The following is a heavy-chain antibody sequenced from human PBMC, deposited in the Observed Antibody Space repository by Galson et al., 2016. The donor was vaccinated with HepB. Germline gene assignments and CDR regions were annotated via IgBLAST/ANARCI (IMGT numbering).Heavy chain of an antibody. J-gene: IGHJ6*02. D-gene: IGHD3-3*01. CDR3: ARDRGILGVRFYYGLDV. CDR1: GLSVSTNY. V-gene: IGHV3-7*04. CDR2: IKQDGSEK. Sequence: SLRLSCAASGLSVSTNYMSWVRQAPGKGLEWVASIKQDGSEKYYVDSVKGRFTISRDNGMNSLYLQLTSLRPEDTAVYYCARDRGILGVRFYYGLDVWGQGTTVTVYS.